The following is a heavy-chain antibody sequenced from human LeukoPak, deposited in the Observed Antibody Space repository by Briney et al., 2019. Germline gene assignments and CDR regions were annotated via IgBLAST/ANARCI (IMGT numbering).Heavy chain of an antibody. J-gene: IGHJ4*02. CDR1: GFTVSNNY. CDR3: AGRRVLDASFDY. D-gene: IGHD3-16*01. Sequence: YPGGSLRLSCAASGFTVSNNYMSWVRQAPGKGLEWVSVIYSGDNTYYVESVKGRFTISRDNSKNTLFLRMNRLRAEDTAVYYCAGRRVLDASFDYWGQGTLVTVSS. V-gene: IGHV3-66*02. CDR2: IYSGDNT.